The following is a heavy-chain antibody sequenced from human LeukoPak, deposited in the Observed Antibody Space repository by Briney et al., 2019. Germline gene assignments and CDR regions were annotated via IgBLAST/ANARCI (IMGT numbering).Heavy chain of an antibody. V-gene: IGHV3-64D*06. Sequence: GGSLRLSCSASGFTFSSYAMHWVRQAPGKGLEYVSAISSNGGSTYYADSVKGRFTISRDNSKNTLYLQMSSLRAEDTAVYYCATDIPPHYYYDSSGYYTNWGQGTLVTVSS. CDR2: ISSNGGST. CDR1: GFTFSSYA. D-gene: IGHD3-22*01. J-gene: IGHJ4*02. CDR3: ATDIPPHYYYDSSGYYTN.